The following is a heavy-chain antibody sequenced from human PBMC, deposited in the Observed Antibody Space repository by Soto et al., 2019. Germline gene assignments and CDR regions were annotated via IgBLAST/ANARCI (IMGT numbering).Heavy chain of an antibody. Sequence: QVQLVQSGAEVKKPASSVKVSCKASGGIFSSHGINWVRQAPGQGLEWLGGILPIFGTSKYAEKFQGRVTMTADESTSTVYMHLSSLTSEDTGVYFCARSQVGEFPLRYALDGSRQGKMVHVSS. CDR1: GGIFSSHG. D-gene: IGHD1-26*01. CDR3: ARSQVGEFPLRYALDG. CDR2: ILPIFGTS. J-gene: IGHJ3*01. V-gene: IGHV1-69*01.